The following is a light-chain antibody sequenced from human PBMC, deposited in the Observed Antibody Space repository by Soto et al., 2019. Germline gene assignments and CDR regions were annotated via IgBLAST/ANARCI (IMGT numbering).Light chain of an antibody. CDR3: QQYNPYSRT. CDR1: QGISSY. CDR2: AAS. V-gene: IGKV1-8*01. J-gene: IGKJ1*01. Sequence: AIRMTQSPSSFSASTGDRVTITCRASQGISSYLAWYQQKPGKAPKLLIYAASTLQSGVPSRFSGSGSGTDFTLTISCLQSEDFAIYYCQQYNPYSRTFGQGTKVDIK.